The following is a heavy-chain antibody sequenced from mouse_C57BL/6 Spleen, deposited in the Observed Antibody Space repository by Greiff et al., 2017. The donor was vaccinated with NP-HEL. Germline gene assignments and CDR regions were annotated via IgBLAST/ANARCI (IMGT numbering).Heavy chain of an antibody. Sequence: QVQLQQSGAELVKPGASVKISCKASGYAFSSYWMNWVKQRPGKGLEWIGQIYPGDGDTNYNGKFKGKATLTADKSSSTAYMQLSSLTSEDSAVYFCARSDYYGSSGYFDYWGQGTTLTVSS. CDR2: IYPGDGDT. D-gene: IGHD1-1*01. CDR3: ARSDYYGSSGYFDY. V-gene: IGHV1-80*01. CDR1: GYAFSSYW. J-gene: IGHJ2*01.